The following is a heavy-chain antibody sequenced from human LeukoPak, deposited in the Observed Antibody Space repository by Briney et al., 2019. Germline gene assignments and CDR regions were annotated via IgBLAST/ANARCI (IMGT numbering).Heavy chain of an antibody. CDR2: SYSGGST. D-gene: IGHD3-22*01. CDR3: ATQWVIHAFDI. V-gene: IGHV3-53*01. CDR1: GFTVSSNY. J-gene: IGHJ3*02. Sequence: GGSLRLSCAASGFTVSSNYMSWVGQAPGKGLEWVSVSYSGGSTYDADSVKGRFTSSRDNSKNSLYLKMNSLRAEDTAVYYCATQWVIHAFDIWGQGTMVTVSS.